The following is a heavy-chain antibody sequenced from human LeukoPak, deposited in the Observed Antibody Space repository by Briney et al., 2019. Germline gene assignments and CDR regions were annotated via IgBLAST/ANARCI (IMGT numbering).Heavy chain of an antibody. CDR1: GYSISSGYY. CDR3: ARDLDRWELNNWFDP. CDR2: IYHSGST. D-gene: IGHD1-26*01. J-gene: IGHJ5*02. Sequence: PSETLSLTCTVSGYSISSGYYWGWIRQPPGKGLEWIGSIYHSGSTYYNPSLKSRVTISVDTSKNQFSLKLSSVTAADTAVYYCARDLDRWELNNWFDPWGQGTLVTVSS. V-gene: IGHV4-38-2*02.